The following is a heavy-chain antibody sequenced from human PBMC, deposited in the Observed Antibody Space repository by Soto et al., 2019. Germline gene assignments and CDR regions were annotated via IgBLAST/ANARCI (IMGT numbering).Heavy chain of an antibody. J-gene: IGHJ4*02. Sequence: SETLSLTCTVSGGSVSNGSYYWSWIRQPPGKGLEWIGYIYYSGSTNYNTSLKSRVTISVDTSKNQFYLKLSSVTAADTAVYYCAREVRYDSSGFYYPQDFDYWGQGTLVTVSS. D-gene: IGHD3-22*01. CDR1: GGSVSNGSYY. CDR3: AREVRYDSSGFYYPQDFDY. V-gene: IGHV4-61*01. CDR2: IYYSGST.